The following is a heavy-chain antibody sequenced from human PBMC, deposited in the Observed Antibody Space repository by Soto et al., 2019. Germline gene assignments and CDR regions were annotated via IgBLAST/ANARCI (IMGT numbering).Heavy chain of an antibody. CDR3: ARTNGAYSNYLDY. J-gene: IGHJ4*02. CDR2: ISHDGSNK. Sequence: AGSLRLSCAASGFTLSIYGMHWARQGSSKGLEWVAVISHDGSNKYYADSVKGRFTISRDNSKNTLHLQMNSLRAEDTAVYYCARTNGAYSNYLDYWGQGTLVTASS. D-gene: IGHD2-8*01. V-gene: IGHV3-30*03. CDR1: GFTLSIYG.